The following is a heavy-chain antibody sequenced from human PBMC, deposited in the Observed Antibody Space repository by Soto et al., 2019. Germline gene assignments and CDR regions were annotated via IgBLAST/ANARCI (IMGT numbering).Heavy chain of an antibody. V-gene: IGHV3-15*01. Sequence: GGSLRLSCAASGFTFSNAWMSWVRQAPGKGLEWVGRIKSKTDGGTTDYAAPVKGRFTISRDDSKNTLYLQMNSLKTEDTAVYYCTTDIWGYCSSTSCLSYYYYMDVWGKGTTVTVSS. J-gene: IGHJ6*03. D-gene: IGHD2-2*01. CDR1: GFTFSNAW. CDR3: TTDIWGYCSSTSCLSYYYYMDV. CDR2: IKSKTDGGTT.